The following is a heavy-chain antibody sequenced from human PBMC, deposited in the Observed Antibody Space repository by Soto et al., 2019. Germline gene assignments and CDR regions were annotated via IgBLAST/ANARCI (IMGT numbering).Heavy chain of an antibody. CDR3: ARARVFGSYGL. D-gene: IGHD5-18*01. V-gene: IGHV1-18*01. CDR2: ISAYNGNT. Sequence: ASVHVSCTSSGYTFTSYGISWVRQAPGQGLEWMGWISAYNGNTNYAQKLQGRVTMTTDTSTSTAYMELRSLRSDDTAVYYCARARVFGSYGLWGQGTLVTVSS. CDR1: GYTFTSYG. J-gene: IGHJ4*02.